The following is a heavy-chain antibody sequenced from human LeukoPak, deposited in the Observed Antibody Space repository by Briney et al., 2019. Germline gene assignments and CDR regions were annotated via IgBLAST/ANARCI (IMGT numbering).Heavy chain of an antibody. J-gene: IGHJ3*02. CDR3: TSYLALGYCSSTSCYAFDI. CDR1: GFTFSSYW. D-gene: IGHD2-2*01. Sequence: GGSLRLSCAASGFTFSSYWMHWVRQASGKGLEWVGRIRSKANSYATAYAASVKGRFTISRDDSKNTAYLQMNSLKTEDTAVYYCTSYLALGYCSSTSCYAFDIWGQGTMVTVSS. CDR2: IRSKANSYAT. V-gene: IGHV3-73*01.